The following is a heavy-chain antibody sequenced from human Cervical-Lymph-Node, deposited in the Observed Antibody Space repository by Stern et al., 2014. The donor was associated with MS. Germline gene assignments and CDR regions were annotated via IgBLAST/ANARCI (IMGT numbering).Heavy chain of an antibody. CDR1: GFTFSDHA. CDR3: VRVHRAYDY. J-gene: IGHJ4*02. CDR2: ISYNGGNT. V-gene: IGHV3-64D*06. D-gene: IGHD5-12*01. Sequence: EMQLVESGGGLVQPGGSLRLSCSASGFTFSDHAMHWVRQAPGKGLEPVSAISYNGGNTYHADSVRGRFTISRDNSKNTVSLQMSSLRTDDTAVYFCVRVHRAYDYWGQGTLVTVSS.